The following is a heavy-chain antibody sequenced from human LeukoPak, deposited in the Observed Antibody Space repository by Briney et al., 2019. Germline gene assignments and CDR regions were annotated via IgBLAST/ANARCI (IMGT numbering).Heavy chain of an antibody. J-gene: IGHJ4*02. CDR1: GFTFNSYG. CDR2: ILYDGSNK. D-gene: IGHD2-2*01. CDR3: AKTLGRDCSTTSCYDNY. Sequence: GGSLRLSCAASGFTFNSYGMHWVRQAPGKGLEWVAFILYDGSNKYYADSVKARFTISRDISENTLYLQMNSLRAEDTAVYYCAKTLGRDCSTTSCYDNYWGQGTLVTVSS. V-gene: IGHV3-30*02.